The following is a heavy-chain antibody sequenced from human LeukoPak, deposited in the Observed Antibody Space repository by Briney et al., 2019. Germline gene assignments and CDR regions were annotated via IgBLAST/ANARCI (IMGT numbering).Heavy chain of an antibody. V-gene: IGHV5-10-1*01. CDR3: ARSDGYSYGFGKY. J-gene: IGHJ4*02. D-gene: IGHD5-18*01. CDR2: IDPSDSYT. CDR1: GYSFTSYW. Sequence: GEFLKISCKGSGYSFTSYWISWVRQMPGKGLEWMGRIDPSDSYTNYSPSFQGHVTISADKSISTAYLQWSSLKASDTAMYYCARSDGYSYGFGKYWGQGTLVTVSS.